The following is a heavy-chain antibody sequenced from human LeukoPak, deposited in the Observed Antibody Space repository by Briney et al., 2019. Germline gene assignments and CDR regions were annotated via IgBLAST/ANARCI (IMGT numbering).Heavy chain of an antibody. V-gene: IGHV4-61*01. CDR3: ARITIFGVSYYYFDY. J-gene: IGHJ4*02. CDR1: GGSVSSGSYY. CDR2: IYYSGST. Sequence: SETLSLTCTVSGGSVSSGSYYWSWIRQPPGKGLEWIGYIYYSGSTYYNPSLKSRVTISVDTSKNQFSLKLSSVTAADTAVYYCARITIFGVSYYYFDYWGQGTLVTVSS. D-gene: IGHD3-3*01.